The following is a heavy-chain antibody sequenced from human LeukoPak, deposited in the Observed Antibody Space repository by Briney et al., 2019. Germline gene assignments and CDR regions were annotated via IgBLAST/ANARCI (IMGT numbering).Heavy chain of an antibody. CDR1: GGSISSYY. Sequence: SETLSLTCTVSGGSISSYYWSWIRQPPGKGLEWIGYIYYSGSTNYNPSLKSRVTISVDTSKNQFSLKLSSVTAADTAVYYCARHRGSYFGNWFDPWGQGTLVTVSS. V-gene: IGHV4-59*08. J-gene: IGHJ5*02. D-gene: IGHD1-26*01. CDR3: ARHRGSYFGNWFDP. CDR2: IYYSGST.